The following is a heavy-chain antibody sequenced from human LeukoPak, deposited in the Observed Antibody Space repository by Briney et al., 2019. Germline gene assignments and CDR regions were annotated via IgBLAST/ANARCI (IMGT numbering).Heavy chain of an antibody. Sequence: SQTLSLTCAISGDSVSSNSAAWNWIRPSPSRGLQWLGNTYYSTKWYNDYAVYVKSRITINPDTSKNQFSLQLYYVTPEDTAVYYCARFVGYYDSSGYYYDPDYYYYYGMDVWGQGTTVTVSS. D-gene: IGHD3-22*01. CDR1: GDSVSSNSAA. V-gene: IGHV6-1*01. CDR3: ARFVGYYDSSGYYYDPDYYYYYGMDV. J-gene: IGHJ6*02. CDR2: TYYSTKWYN.